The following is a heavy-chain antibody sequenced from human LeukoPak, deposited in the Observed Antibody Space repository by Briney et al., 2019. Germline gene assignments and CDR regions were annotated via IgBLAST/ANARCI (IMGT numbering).Heavy chain of an antibody. J-gene: IGHJ4*02. CDR1: GGSISSGGYS. Sequence: SQTLSLTCAVSGGSISSGGYSWSWIRQPPGKGLEWIGYIYHSGSTYYNPSLKSRVTISVDRSKNQFSLKLSSVTAADTAVYYCARGWGDAITTEKGYYFDYWGQGTLVTVSS. CDR3: ARGWGDAITTEKGYYFDY. D-gene: IGHD2-8*01. CDR2: IYHSGST. V-gene: IGHV4-30-2*01.